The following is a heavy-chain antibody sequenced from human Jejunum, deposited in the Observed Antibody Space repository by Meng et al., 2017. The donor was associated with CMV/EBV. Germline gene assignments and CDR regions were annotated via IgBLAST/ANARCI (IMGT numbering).Heavy chain of an antibody. CDR3: AKHDHYDSSGYSVLGAFDV. Sequence: SSYAVSWVRQAPGKGLEWVSGINGGDISRDYADSVKGRFTSSRDNSKNTVYLQMTSLRAEDTAVYYCAKHDHYDSSGYSVLGAFDVWGHGTMVTVSS. V-gene: IGHV3-23*01. CDR2: INGGDISR. J-gene: IGHJ3*01. D-gene: IGHD3-22*01. CDR1: SSYA.